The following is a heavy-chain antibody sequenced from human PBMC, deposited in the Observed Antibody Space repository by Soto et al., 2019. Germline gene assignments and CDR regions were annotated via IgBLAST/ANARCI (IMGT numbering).Heavy chain of an antibody. V-gene: IGHV3-23*01. CDR1: EFTFNNYA. CDR3: AKCAVLLTTSGGWCNWLDP. D-gene: IGHD2-21*01. J-gene: IGHJ5*02. Sequence: GGSLRLSCTGSEFTFNNYAMSWARQAPGKGLEWVSGISADGAGTYYAESVKGRFTISRDNSKNTVYLQMHRLRAEDTAVYYCAKCAVLLTTSGGWCNWLDPWGQGTLVTVSS. CDR2: ISADGAGT.